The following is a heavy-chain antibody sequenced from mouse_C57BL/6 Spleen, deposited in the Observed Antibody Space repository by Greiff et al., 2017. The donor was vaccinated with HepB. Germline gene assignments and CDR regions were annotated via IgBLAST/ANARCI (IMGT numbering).Heavy chain of an antibody. V-gene: IGHV1-5*01. Sequence: VQLQQSGTVLARPGASVKMSCKTSGYTFTSYWMHWVKQRPGQGLEWIGAIYPGNSDTSYNQKFKGKAKLTAVTSASTAYMALSSLTNEDSAVYYCTWDYDYAFAYWGQGTLVTVSA. CDR2: IYPGNSDT. J-gene: IGHJ3*01. CDR3: TWDYDYAFAY. CDR1: GYTFTSYW. D-gene: IGHD2-4*01.